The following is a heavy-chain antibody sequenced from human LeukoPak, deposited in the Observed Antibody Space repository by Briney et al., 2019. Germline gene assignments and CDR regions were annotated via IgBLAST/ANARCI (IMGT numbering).Heavy chain of an antibody. CDR3: ARYYCSTGTCSHFDY. D-gene: IGHD2-15*01. V-gene: IGHV4-59*08. CDR1: GGSISSYY. Sequence: SEILSLTCTVSGGSISSYYWSWIRQPPGKGLEWIGYIYYSGSTNYNPSLKSRVTISVDKSKNQFSLKLSSVTAADTAVYYCARYYCSTGTCSHFDYWGQGALVTVSS. J-gene: IGHJ4*02. CDR2: IYYSGST.